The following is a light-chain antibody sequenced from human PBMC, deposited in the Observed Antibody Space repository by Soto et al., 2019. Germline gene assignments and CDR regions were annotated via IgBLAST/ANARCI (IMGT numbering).Light chain of an antibody. CDR3: YSYTSSSTYV. Sequence: QCVLTQPPSVSGSPGEGVTISCTGTSSDVGSYNRVSWYKQPPGAAPKLVIYEVIHRPSGVPDRFSGSKSGNTASLTISGLQAEDEADSYCYSYTSSSTYVFGTGTKVTVL. J-gene: IGLJ1*01. CDR1: SSDVGSYNR. V-gene: IGLV2-18*02. CDR2: EVI.